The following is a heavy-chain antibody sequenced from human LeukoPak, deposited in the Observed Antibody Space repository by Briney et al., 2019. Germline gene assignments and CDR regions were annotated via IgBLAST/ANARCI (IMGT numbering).Heavy chain of an antibody. D-gene: IGHD2-2*01. J-gene: IGHJ5*02. CDR2: ISGSGGST. CDR3: AKQDIVVVPAAMWFDP. CDR1: GFTLSSYA. Sequence: GASLRLSCAASGFTLSSYAMSWVRQAPGKGLEWVSAISGSGGSTYYADSVKGRFTISRDNSKNTLYLQMNSLRAEDTAVYYCAKQDIVVVPAAMWFDPWGQGTLVTVSS. V-gene: IGHV3-23*01.